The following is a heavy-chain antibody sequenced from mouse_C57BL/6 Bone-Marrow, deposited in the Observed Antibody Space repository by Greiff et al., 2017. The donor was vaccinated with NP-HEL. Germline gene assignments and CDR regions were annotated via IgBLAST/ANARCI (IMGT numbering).Heavy chain of an antibody. CDR1: GFTFSDYG. CDR3: ARRVYYGSSYAMDY. D-gene: IGHD1-1*01. V-gene: IGHV5-17*01. CDR2: ISSGSSTI. J-gene: IGHJ4*01. Sequence: EVKVEESGGGLVKPGGSLKLSCAASGFTFSDYGMHGVRQAPEKGLEWVAYISSGSSTIYYADTVKGRFTISRDNAKNTLFLQMTSLRSEDTAMYYCARRVYYGSSYAMDYWGQGTSVTVSS.